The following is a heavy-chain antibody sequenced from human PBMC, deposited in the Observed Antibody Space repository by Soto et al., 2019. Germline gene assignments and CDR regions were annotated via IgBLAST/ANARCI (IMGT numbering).Heavy chain of an antibody. CDR3: ARSYCSSTSCYTAYYYGMDV. CDR1: GGTFSSYA. Sequence: QVQLVQSGAEVKKPGSSVKVSCKASGGTFSSYAISWVRQAPGQGLEWMGGIIPIFGTANYAQKFQGRVKITADKSTGTAYMELGSLRSEDTAVYYCARSYCSSTSCYTAYYYGMDVWGQGTTVTVSS. CDR2: IIPIFGTA. V-gene: IGHV1-69*06. J-gene: IGHJ6*02. D-gene: IGHD2-2*02.